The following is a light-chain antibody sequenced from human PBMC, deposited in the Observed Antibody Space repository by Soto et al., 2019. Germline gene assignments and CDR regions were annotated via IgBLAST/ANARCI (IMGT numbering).Light chain of an antibody. CDR2: AAS. CDR3: QQSYTTLWT. Sequence: DIQMTPSPSSLSASVRDRVTINCRSSQAISTYVNWYQHKPGKAPNLVIYAASRLQTGVPSRFSGSGSGTDFTLTISSLQLEDFATYYCQQSYTTLWTFGQGTKVDIK. V-gene: IGKV1-39*01. CDR1: QAISTY. J-gene: IGKJ1*01.